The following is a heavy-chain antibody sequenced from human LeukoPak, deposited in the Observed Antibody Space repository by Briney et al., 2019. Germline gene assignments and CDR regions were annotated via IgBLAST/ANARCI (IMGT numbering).Heavy chain of an antibody. V-gene: IGHV4-30-4*01. CDR2: IYYSGRT. D-gene: IGHD5-18*01. CDR3: VRARGYGNPSYFDY. Sequence: SETLSLTCIVSGASISSIIDYWHWIRQPPGKGLEWIGNIYYSGRTHYNPSLKSRVTMSVDRSKNEFSLKLSSVTAADTAVYYCVRARGYGNPSYFDYWGQGTLVTVSS. J-gene: IGHJ4*02. CDR1: GASISSIIDY.